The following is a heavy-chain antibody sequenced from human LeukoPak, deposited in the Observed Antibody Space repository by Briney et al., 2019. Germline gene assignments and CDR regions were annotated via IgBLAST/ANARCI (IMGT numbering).Heavy chain of an antibody. Sequence: GGSLRLSCAASGFTFSTYPMDWVRQAPGKGLEWISHIRDSGTTDYADSVKGRFTISRDNAKNSLYLQLSSLRAEDTAVYYCARDHDFAFDNWGQGTLVTVSS. J-gene: IGHJ4*02. CDR3: ARDHDFAFDN. CDR2: IRDSGTT. CDR1: GFTFSTYP. V-gene: IGHV3-69-1*01. D-gene: IGHD2-21*02.